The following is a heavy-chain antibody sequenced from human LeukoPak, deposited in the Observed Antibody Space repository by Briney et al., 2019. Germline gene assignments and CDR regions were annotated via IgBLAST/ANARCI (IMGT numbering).Heavy chain of an antibody. J-gene: IGHJ4*02. CDR3: GRLDDYDYSAW. V-gene: IGHV4-39*01. D-gene: IGHD3-22*01. CDR2: IYYSWDT. Sequence: PSETLSLTCTVSGGSISSTSYYRGWIRQPPGRWLEWHGSIYYSWDTYYNPSIKSRVTISVDTSKNQFSLKLNSVTAADTAVYFCGRLDDYDYSAWWGQGILVTVSS. CDR1: GGSISSTSYY.